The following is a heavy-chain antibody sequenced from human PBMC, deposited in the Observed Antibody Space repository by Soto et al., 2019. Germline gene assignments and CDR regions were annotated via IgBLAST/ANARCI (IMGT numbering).Heavy chain of an antibody. CDR3: ECGSSSLPYYFDY. Sequence: GGSLRLSCAASGFTFSSYAMSWVRQAPGKGLEWVSAISGSGGSTYYADSVKGRFTTSRDNSKNTLYLQMNSLRAEDTAVYYCECGSSSLPYYFDYWGQGTLVTVSS. CDR1: GFTFSSYA. V-gene: IGHV3-23*01. CDR2: ISGSGGST. D-gene: IGHD6-6*01. J-gene: IGHJ4*02.